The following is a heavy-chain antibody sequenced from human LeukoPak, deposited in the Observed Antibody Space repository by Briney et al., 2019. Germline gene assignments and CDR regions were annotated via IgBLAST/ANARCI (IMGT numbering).Heavy chain of an antibody. CDR1: GFTFSSYE. J-gene: IGHJ4*02. Sequence: PGGSLRLSCAASGFTFSSYEMNWVRQAPGKGLEWVSYISSSGSTIYYADSVKGRFTISRDNAKNSLYLQMNSLRAEDTAVYYCARVPPLEITMIVVVFDYWGQGTLVTVSS. D-gene: IGHD3-22*01. CDR2: ISSSGSTI. V-gene: IGHV3-48*03. CDR3: ARVPPLEITMIVVVFDY.